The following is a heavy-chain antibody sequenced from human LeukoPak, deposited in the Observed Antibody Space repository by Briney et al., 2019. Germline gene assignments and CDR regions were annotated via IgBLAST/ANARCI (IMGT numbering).Heavy chain of an antibody. J-gene: IGHJ3*02. CDR2: IWYDGSNK. CDR3: ARDTVLAVAGTQGAFDI. CDR1: GFTFSSYG. Sequence: QPGGSLRLSCAASGFTFSSYGMHWVRQAPGKGLEWEAVIWYDGSNKYYADSVKGRFTISRDNSKNTLYLQMNSLRAEDTAVYYCARDTVLAVAGTQGAFDIWGQGTMVTVSS. D-gene: IGHD6-19*01. V-gene: IGHV3-33*01.